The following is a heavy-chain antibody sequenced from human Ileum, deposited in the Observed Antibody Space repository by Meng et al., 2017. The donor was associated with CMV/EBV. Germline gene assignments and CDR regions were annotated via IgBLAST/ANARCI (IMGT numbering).Heavy chain of an antibody. CDR1: GYPFSDHY. CDR2: INPTSGDT. Sequence: ASVKVSCKASGYPFSDHYMYWVQQVPGQGLEWMGWINPTSGDTKYAQKFQDRVTMTRDMSINTAYMELSRLRSDDTAVYYCARDKCDSDCQLGLLDSWGQGTLVTVSS. V-gene: IGHV1-2*02. J-gene: IGHJ4*02. CDR3: ARDKCDSDCQLGLLDS. D-gene: IGHD2-21*01.